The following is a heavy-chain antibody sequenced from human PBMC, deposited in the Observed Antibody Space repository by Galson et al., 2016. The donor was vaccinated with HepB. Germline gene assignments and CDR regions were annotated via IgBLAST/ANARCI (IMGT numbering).Heavy chain of an antibody. V-gene: IGHV3-72*01. D-gene: IGHD2-2*01. Sequence: SLRLSCAASGFTFSDHYIDWVRQAPGKGLEWVGRIRKKVYSYSTEYAASVKGRFSISRDDAQNSVHLQMNSLKIEDTAVYYCARVVVGSTNHDWFDPWGQGTLVTVSS. CDR1: GFTFSDHY. CDR2: IRKKVYSYST. CDR3: ARVVVGSTNHDWFDP. J-gene: IGHJ5*02.